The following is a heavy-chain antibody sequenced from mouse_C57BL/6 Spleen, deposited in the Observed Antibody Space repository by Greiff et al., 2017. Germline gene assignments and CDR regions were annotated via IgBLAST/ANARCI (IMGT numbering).Heavy chain of an antibody. V-gene: IGHV1-72*01. D-gene: IGHD1-1*01. J-gene: IGHJ2*01. CDR2: IDPNSGGT. CDR3: ARPDYYGSSHFDY. CDR1: GYTFTSYW. Sequence: QVQLQQPGAELVKPGASVKLSCKASGYTFTSYWMHWVKQRPGRGLEWIGRIDPNSGGTKYTEKFKRKATLTVDKPSSKAYMQLSSLTSKDSAVYNCARPDYYGSSHFDYWGQGTTLTVSS.